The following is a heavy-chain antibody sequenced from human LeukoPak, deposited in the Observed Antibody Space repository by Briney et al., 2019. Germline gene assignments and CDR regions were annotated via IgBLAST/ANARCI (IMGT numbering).Heavy chain of an antibody. CDR1: GGSISSYY. V-gene: IGHV4-59*12. J-gene: IGHJ5*02. D-gene: IGHD1-1*01. CDR3: AREGGLPQLERGTNWFDP. CDR2: IYYSGST. Sequence: PSETLSLTCTVSGGSISSYYWSWVRQPPGKGLEWIGYIYYSGSTYYNPSLKSRVTISVDTSKNQFSLKLSSVTAADTAVYYCAREGGLPQLERGTNWFDPWGQGTLVTVSS.